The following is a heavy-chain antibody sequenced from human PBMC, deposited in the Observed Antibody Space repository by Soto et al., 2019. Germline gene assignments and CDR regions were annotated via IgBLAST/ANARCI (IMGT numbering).Heavy chain of an antibody. D-gene: IGHD5-12*01. CDR3: ATPPGQEMATIRHPYGRDVVVDV. Sequence: GRSLRLSCAASGFTFSSYSMNWVRQAPGKGLEWVSYISSSSSTIYYADSVKGRFTISRDNAKNSLYLQMNSLRDEDTAVYYCATPPGQEMATIRHPYGRDVVVDVWGQGTTVTVSS. CDR1: GFTFSSYS. V-gene: IGHV3-48*02. J-gene: IGHJ6*02. CDR2: ISSSSSTI.